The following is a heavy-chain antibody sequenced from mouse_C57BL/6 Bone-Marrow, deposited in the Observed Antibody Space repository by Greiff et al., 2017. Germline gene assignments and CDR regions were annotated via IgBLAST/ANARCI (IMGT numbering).Heavy chain of an antibody. J-gene: IGHJ4*01. CDR3: ARGGVFYYGSSPYAMDY. Sequence: QVQLQQPGAELVKPGASVQLSCKASGYTFTSYWMHWVKQRPGRGLEWIGRIDPNSGGTKYNEKFKSKATLTVDKPSSTAYMQLSSLTSEDSAVYYCARGGVFYYGSSPYAMDYWGQGASVTVSS. CDR2: IDPNSGGT. V-gene: IGHV1-72*01. CDR1: GYTFTSYW. D-gene: IGHD1-1*01.